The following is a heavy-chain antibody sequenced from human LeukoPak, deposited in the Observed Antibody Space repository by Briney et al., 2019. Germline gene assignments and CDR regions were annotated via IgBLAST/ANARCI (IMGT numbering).Heavy chain of an antibody. Sequence: GGSLRLSCAASGFTFSDHNMSWIRQAPGKGLEWISYISSRASTISHADSVKGRFTISRDDSKNSLFLQMSSLRAEDTAVYYCAKGVRVGSGSWSLYFDYWGQGTLVTVSS. D-gene: IGHD6-13*01. J-gene: IGHJ4*02. CDR1: GFTFSDHN. V-gene: IGHV3-11*01. CDR3: AKGVRVGSGSWSLYFDY. CDR2: ISSRASTI.